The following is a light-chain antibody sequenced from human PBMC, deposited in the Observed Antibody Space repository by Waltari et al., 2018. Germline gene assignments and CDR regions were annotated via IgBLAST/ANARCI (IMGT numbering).Light chain of an antibody. Sequence: QSVLTQPPSASGTPGQSVTISCSGSISNIGTHYVYWYQQPPGTAPNLLIYLTHQRPSGVPDRFSASKSGTSASLAISGLRFEDEADYYCATRDEGPTVVFGGGTKLTVL. CDR1: ISNIGTHY. CDR2: LTH. V-gene: IGLV1-47*01. CDR3: ATRDEGPTVV. J-gene: IGLJ2*01.